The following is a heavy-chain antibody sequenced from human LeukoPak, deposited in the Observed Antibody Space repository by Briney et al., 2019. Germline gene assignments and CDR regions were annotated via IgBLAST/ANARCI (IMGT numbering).Heavy chain of an antibody. V-gene: IGHV3-21*01. J-gene: IGHJ4*02. CDR2: IGSGSTYT. Sequence: GGSLRLSCAASGFTFSSYSMDWVRQAPGKGLEWVSTIGSGSTYTDYADSVKGRFSISRDNAKNSLWLQMNSLRAEDTALYYCGRDYDYWGQGTLVTVSS. CDR3: GRDYDY. CDR1: GFTFSSYS.